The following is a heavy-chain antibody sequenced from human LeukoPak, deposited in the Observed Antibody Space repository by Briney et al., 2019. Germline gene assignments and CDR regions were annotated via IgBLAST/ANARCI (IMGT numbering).Heavy chain of an antibody. CDR2: ISLDGSIQ. CDR1: RLTFRNYG. V-gene: IGHV3-30*18. Sequence: GTSLRLSCTASRLTFRNYGMHWVRQAPGKGLEWLTLISLDGSIQFYADSVKGRFTISRDNSKDTLYLQMDALRPEDTAVYFCAKDYHLHGATFPGHWGQGTLVTVSS. D-gene: IGHD1-14*01. CDR3: AKDYHLHGATFPGH. J-gene: IGHJ4*02.